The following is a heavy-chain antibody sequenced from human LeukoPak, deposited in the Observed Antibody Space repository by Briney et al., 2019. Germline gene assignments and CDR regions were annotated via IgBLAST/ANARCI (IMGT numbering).Heavy chain of an antibody. CDR3: AKVPSGYSAFDY. J-gene: IGHJ4*02. Sequence: GGSLRLSCAASGFTFRSYAMSWVRQAPGKGLGWVSAISGSGGSTYYADSVKGRFTISRDNSKNTLYLQMNSLRAEDTAVYYCAKVPSGYSAFDYWGQGTLVTVSS. CDR1: GFTFRSYA. V-gene: IGHV3-23*01. CDR2: ISGSGGST. D-gene: IGHD3-22*01.